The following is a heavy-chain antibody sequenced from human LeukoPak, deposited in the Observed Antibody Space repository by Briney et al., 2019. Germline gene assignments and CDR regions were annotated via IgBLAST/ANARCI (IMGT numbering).Heavy chain of an antibody. V-gene: IGHV3-15*01. Sequence: TGGSLRLSCPGSGFTFSSAWMTWARQIPGKGLEWVGHIKSRTDGGTTDYAAPVKGRFTISRDDSKNTVYLQMNSLKTEDSAVYFCATEFYSNGYNFWGQGTLVIVSS. D-gene: IGHD5-24*01. J-gene: IGHJ4*02. CDR1: GFTFSSAW. CDR2: IKSRTDGGTT. CDR3: ATEFYSNGYNF.